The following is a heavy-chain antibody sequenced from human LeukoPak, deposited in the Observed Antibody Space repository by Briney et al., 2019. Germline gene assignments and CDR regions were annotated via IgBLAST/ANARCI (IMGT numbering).Heavy chain of an antibody. V-gene: IGHV3-7*01. CDR3: ARPAYPRHDSSGYYLE. Sequence: GGSLRLSGAASGFTFSTYWMSWVRQAPGKGLEWVANIKEDGSEKYYMDSVKGRFTISRDNAKNSLYLQMNSLRAEDTAVYYCARPAYPRHDSSGYYLEWGQGTLVTVSS. J-gene: IGHJ4*02. CDR2: IKEDGSEK. CDR1: GFTFSTYW. D-gene: IGHD3-22*01.